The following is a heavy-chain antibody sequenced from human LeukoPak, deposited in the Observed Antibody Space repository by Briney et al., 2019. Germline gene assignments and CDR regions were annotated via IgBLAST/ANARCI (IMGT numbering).Heavy chain of an antibody. CDR2: ISSRSSYI. Sequence: GGSLRLSCAASGFIFSAYTMNWVRQAPGKGLEWVSFISSRSSYIYYADSVKGRFTISRDNAKNSLYLQMNSLRAEDTAVYYCGRVKEASAFDIWGQGTMVTVSS. J-gene: IGHJ3*02. CDR1: GFIFSAYT. V-gene: IGHV3-21*05. D-gene: IGHD5-12*01. CDR3: GRVKEASAFDI.